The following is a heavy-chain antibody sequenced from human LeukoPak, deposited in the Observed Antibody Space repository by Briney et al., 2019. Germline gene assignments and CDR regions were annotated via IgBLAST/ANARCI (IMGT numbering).Heavy chain of an antibody. CDR2: IWYDGSNK. V-gene: IGHV3-33*01. CDR3: RSYCGGDCQYGMDV. D-gene: IGHD2-21*02. CDR1: GFTFSSYG. Sequence: QTGGSLRLSCAASGFTFSSYGMHWVRQAPGKGLEWVAVIWYDGSNKYYADSVKGRFTISRDNSRNTLYLQMNSLRAEDTAVYYCRSYCGGDCQYGMDVWGQGTTVTVSS. J-gene: IGHJ6*02.